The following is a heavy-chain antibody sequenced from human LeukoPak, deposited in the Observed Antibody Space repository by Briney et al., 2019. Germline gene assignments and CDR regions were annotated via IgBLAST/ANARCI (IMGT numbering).Heavy chain of an antibody. CDR2: ISGGGSST. Sequence: GGSLRLSCAASGFTFDNYAMHWVRQAPGKGLEWVSLISGGGSSTSYADSVKGRFTISRDNAKNSTYLQMNSLRAEDTAVYYCGRSIAVTGSNFVYWGQGTLVTVSS. J-gene: IGHJ4*02. CDR3: GRSIAVTGSNFVY. V-gene: IGHV3-43*02. CDR1: GFTFDNYA. D-gene: IGHD6-19*01.